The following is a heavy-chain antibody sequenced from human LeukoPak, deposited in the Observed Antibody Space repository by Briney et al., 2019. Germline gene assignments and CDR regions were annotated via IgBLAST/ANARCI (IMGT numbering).Heavy chain of an antibody. Sequence: GGSLRLSCTASGFSFSTYWMSWVRQAPGKGLEWVAHIKHDGAEKYYVDSVKGRFTISRDNAKNSLYLQMNSLRAEDTAVYYCARDIGQQLALGYWGQGTLVTVSS. CDR2: IKHDGAEK. V-gene: IGHV3-7*01. J-gene: IGHJ4*02. D-gene: IGHD6-13*01. CDR3: ARDIGQQLALGY. CDR1: GFSFSTYW.